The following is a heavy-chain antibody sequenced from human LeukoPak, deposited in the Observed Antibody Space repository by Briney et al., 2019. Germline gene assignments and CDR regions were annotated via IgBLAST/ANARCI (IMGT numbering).Heavy chain of an antibody. V-gene: IGHV3-33*08. D-gene: IGHD3-16*01. CDR2: IWYDGSNK. CDR3: ARDWGKGDY. CDR1: GFTFSSYS. Sequence: GGSLRLSCGASGFTFSSYSMKWVRQAPGNLLEWVSLIWYDGSNKYYADSVKGRFTISRDNSKNTPYLQMNSLRAEDTAVYYCARDWGKGDYWGQGTLVTVSS. J-gene: IGHJ4*02.